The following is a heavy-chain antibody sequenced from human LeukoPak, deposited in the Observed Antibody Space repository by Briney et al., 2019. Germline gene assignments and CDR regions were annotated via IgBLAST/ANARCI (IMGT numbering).Heavy chain of an antibody. D-gene: IGHD1-26*01. CDR3: ARPEGSYSVYLQH. CDR2: ISVSGNT. V-gene: IGHV3-23*01. CDR1: GFTLSSYA. J-gene: IGHJ1*01. Sequence: GGSLRLSCAASGFTLSSYAMSWVRQGPGKGLEWVSAISVSGNTYHADSVKGRFTISRDSSKNTLYLQMNSLRAEDTAVYYCARPEGSYSVYLQHWGQGSLVTVSS.